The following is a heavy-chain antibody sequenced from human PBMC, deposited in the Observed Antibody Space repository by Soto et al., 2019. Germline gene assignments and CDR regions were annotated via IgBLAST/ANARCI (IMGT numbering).Heavy chain of an antibody. J-gene: IGHJ6*02. CDR3: ATPGPHYDFWSGPDYYYYGMDV. Sequence: ASVKVSCKASGYTFTGYYMHWVRQAPRQGLEWMGWINPNSGGTNYAQKFQGWVTMTRDTSISTAYMELSRLRSDDTAVYYCATPGPHYDFWSGPDYYYYGMDVWGQGTTVTVSS. CDR1: GYTFTGYY. D-gene: IGHD3-3*01. V-gene: IGHV1-2*04. CDR2: INPNSGGT.